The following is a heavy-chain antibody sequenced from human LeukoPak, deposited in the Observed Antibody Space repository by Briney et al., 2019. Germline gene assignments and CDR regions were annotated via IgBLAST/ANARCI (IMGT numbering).Heavy chain of an antibody. D-gene: IGHD5-18*01. CDR3: ARAGYSYGK. Sequence: SETLSLTCAVYGGSFSGYYWSWIRQPPGKGLEWIGEINHSGGTNYNPSLKSRVTISVDTSKNQFSLKLSSVTAADTAVYYCARAGYSYGKWGQGTLVTVSS. J-gene: IGHJ4*02. CDR2: INHSGGT. V-gene: IGHV4-34*01. CDR1: GGSFSGYY.